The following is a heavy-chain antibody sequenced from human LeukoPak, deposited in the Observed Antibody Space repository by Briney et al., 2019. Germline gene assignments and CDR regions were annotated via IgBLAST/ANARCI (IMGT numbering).Heavy chain of an antibody. V-gene: IGHV3-23*01. J-gene: IGHJ1*01. Sequence: GETLRLSCAASGFTFSIHGMNWVRQAPGKGLEWVSGISPGADITYYAESVKGRLTISRDNSKNTLYLQINTLRAEDTAIYYCAKDCGWLHFCSWGQGTLVTVSS. CDR1: GFTFSIHG. CDR3: AKDCGWLHFCS. D-gene: IGHD5-24*01. CDR2: ISPGADIT.